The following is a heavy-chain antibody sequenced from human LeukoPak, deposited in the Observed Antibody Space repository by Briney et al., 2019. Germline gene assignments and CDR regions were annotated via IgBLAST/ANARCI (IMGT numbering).Heavy chain of an antibody. Sequence: GGSLRLSCAAAGFTFSSYAMNWVRQAPGKGLEWVSAISGSGYNSYYADSVKGRFTISRDNSKNTLFLQMNSLRGEDTAIYYCAKWMVRRDFWSGAFDIWGQGTMVTV. CDR2: ISGSGYNS. V-gene: IGHV3-23*01. D-gene: IGHD3-3*01. J-gene: IGHJ3*02. CDR3: AKWMVRRDFWSGAFDI. CDR1: GFTFSSYA.